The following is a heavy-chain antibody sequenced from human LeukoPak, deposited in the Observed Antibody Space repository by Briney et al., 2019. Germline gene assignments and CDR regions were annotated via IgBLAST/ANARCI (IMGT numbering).Heavy chain of an antibody. D-gene: IGHD1-26*01. CDR1: GYTFTGYY. CDR2: INPNSGGT. CDR3: ARAYSGRPRYYYYGMDV. V-gene: IGHV1-2*02. J-gene: IGHJ6*02. Sequence: ASVKVSCKASGYTFTGYYMDWVRQAPAQGLEWMGWINPNSGGTNYAQKFQGRVTMTRDTSISTAYMELSRLRSDDTAVYYCARAYSGRPRYYYYGMDVWGQGTTVTVSS.